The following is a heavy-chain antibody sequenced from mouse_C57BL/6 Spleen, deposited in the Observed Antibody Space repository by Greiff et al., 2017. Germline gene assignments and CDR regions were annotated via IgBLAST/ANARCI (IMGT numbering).Heavy chain of an antibody. CDR2: IWSGGST. V-gene: IGHV2-5*01. CDR1: GFSLTSYG. D-gene: IGHD3-2*02. J-gene: IGHJ4*01. Sequence: VQLQQSGPGLVQPSQSLSITCTVSGFSLTSYGVHWVRQSPGKGLEWLGVIWSGGSTDYNAAFMSRLSITKDNSKSHVFFKMNSLQADDTAIYYGAKIDSSGYEAMDYWGQGTSVTVSS. CDR3: AKIDSSGYEAMDY.